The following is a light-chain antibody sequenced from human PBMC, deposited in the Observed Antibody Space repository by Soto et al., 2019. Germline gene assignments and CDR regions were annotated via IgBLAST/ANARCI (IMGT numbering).Light chain of an antibody. V-gene: IGKV3-20*01. J-gene: IGKJ2*01. CDR1: QSVSSSY. CDR3: QQYGASPNT. CDR2: GAS. Sequence: IVLTQSPGTLSLSPGERATLSCRASQSVSSSYLAWYQQKPGQAPRLLIYGASSRATGIPDRFSGSGSGTDFTLTICRLEPEDFAVYYCQQYGASPNTFGQGTKLEI.